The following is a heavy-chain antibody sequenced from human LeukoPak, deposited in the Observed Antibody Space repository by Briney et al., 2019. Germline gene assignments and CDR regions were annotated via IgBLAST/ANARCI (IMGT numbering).Heavy chain of an antibody. J-gene: IGHJ4*02. Sequence: GGSLRLSCAASGFTFSSYAMSWVRQAPGKGLEWVSAISGSGGSTYYADSVKGRFTISRDNSKNTLYLQMNSLRAEDTAVYYCAKVEEERGSYRPHHYWGQGTLVTVSS. CDR1: GFTFSSYA. V-gene: IGHV3-23*01. CDR2: ISGSGGST. CDR3: AKVEEERGSYRPHHY. D-gene: IGHD1-26*01.